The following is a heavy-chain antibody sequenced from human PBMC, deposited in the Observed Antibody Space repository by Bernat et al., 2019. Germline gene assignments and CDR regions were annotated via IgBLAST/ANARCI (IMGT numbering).Heavy chain of an antibody. CDR2: ISAYNGNT. J-gene: IGHJ5*02. Sequence: QVQLVQSGAEVKKPGASVKVSCKASGYTFTSYGISWVRQAPGQGLEWMGWISAYNGNTNYAQKLQGRVTMTTDTSTSTAYMELRSLRSDDTAVYYCARANAAAGPTGIAVAENWFDPWGQGTLVTVSS. CDR3: ARANAAAGPTGIAVAENWFDP. CDR1: GYTFTSYG. V-gene: IGHV1-18*01. D-gene: IGHD6-19*01.